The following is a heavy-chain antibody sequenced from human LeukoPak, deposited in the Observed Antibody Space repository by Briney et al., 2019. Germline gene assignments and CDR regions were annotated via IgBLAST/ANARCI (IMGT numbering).Heavy chain of an antibody. CDR1: GYSFSSYA. J-gene: IGHJ4*02. D-gene: IGHD3-10*01. V-gene: IGHV7-4-1*02. Sequence: ASVKVSCKASGYSFSSYALTWVRQVPGQGLEWMGGITTNTGKPTYAQSFTGRFVFSLDTSVNTAYLQINSLKTEDTAVYYCARVAILSFGESLDYWGQGTLVTVSS. CDR2: ITTNTGKP. CDR3: ARVAILSFGESLDY.